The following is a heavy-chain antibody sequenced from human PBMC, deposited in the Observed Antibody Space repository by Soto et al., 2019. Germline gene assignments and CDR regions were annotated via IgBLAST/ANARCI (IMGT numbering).Heavy chain of an antibody. Sequence: EVQLVESGGGLVQPGRSLRLSCAASGFTFDDYAMHWVRQAPGKGREWVSGISWNSGSIGYADSVKGRFTISRDNAKNSLYLQMNSLRAEDTALYYCAKDYGYCSGGSCFTYFDYWGQGTLVTVSS. CDR3: AKDYGYCSGGSCFTYFDY. J-gene: IGHJ4*02. D-gene: IGHD2-15*01. CDR1: GFTFDDYA. V-gene: IGHV3-9*01. CDR2: ISWNSGSI.